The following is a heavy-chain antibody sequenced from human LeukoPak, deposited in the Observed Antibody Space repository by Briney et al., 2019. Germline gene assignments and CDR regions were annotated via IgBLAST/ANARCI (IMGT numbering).Heavy chain of an antibody. CDR1: GFTFSSYA. Sequence: GGSLRLSCAASGFTFSSYAMHWVRQAPGKGLEWVAFIRYDGSNKYYADSVKGRFTISRDNSKNTLYLQMNSLRAEDTAVYYCAKDSQHIVVVTATGPDYWGQGTLVTVSS. J-gene: IGHJ4*02. CDR3: AKDSQHIVVVTATGPDY. D-gene: IGHD2-21*02. V-gene: IGHV3-30*02. CDR2: IRYDGSNK.